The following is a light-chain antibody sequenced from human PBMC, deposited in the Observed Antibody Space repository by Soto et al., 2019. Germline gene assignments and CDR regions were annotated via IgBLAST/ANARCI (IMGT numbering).Light chain of an antibody. CDR2: GAS. Sequence: EIVMTQSPATLSVSPGERANLSCRASQSVSSNLAWYQQKPGQAPRLLIYGASTRATGIPARFSGSGSSPEFTLTISSLQSEDFAVYYCQQYNNWPRTFGQGTKVEIK. V-gene: IGKV3-15*01. J-gene: IGKJ1*01. CDR1: QSVSSN. CDR3: QQYNNWPRT.